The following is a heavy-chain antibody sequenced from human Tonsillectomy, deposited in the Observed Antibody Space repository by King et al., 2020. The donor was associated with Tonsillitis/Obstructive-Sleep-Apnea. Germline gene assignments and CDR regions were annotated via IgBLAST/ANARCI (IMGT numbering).Heavy chain of an antibody. J-gene: IGHJ4*02. V-gene: IGHV4-39*01. CDR3: GRLRHYSSTWRDYLPIDY. CDR1: GGSISSSSYY. D-gene: IGHD6-13*01. CDR2: IYYSGST. Sequence: QLQESGPGLVKPSETLSLTCTVSGGSISSSSYYWGWVRQPPGKGLEWIGSIYYSGSTYYNPSLKSRVTISVDTSKNQFSLKLSSVTAADTAVYYCGRLRHYSSTWRDYLPIDYWGQGTLVTVSS.